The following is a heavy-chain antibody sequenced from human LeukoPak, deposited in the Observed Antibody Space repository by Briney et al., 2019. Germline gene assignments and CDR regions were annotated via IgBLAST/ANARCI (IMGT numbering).Heavy chain of an antibody. V-gene: IGHV3-30*02. CDR2: IQSDGSYK. Sequence: GGSLRLSCAASGFTFSSYGMHWVRQAPGKGLEHLAFIQSDGSYKYHADSVKGRFTISRDNAKNSLYLQMNSLRAEDTAVYYCAKPKGVIAAAGRGFDYWGQGTLVTVSS. D-gene: IGHD6-13*01. J-gene: IGHJ4*02. CDR1: GFTFSSYG. CDR3: AKPKGVIAAAGRGFDY.